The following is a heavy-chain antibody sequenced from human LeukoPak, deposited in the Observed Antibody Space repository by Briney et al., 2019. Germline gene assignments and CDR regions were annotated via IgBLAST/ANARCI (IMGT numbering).Heavy chain of an antibody. CDR2: FDPEDGET. V-gene: IGHV1-24*01. CDR1: GYTLTELS. D-gene: IGHD3-3*01. CDR3: ATKVGNVRFLEWLLYFDY. J-gene: IGHJ4*02. Sequence: GASVKVSCKVSGYTLTELSMHWVRQAPGKGLEWMGGFDPEDGETIYAQKFQGRVTMTEDTSTDTAYMELSSLRSEDTAVYYCATKVGNVRFLEWLLYFDYWGQGTLVTVSS.